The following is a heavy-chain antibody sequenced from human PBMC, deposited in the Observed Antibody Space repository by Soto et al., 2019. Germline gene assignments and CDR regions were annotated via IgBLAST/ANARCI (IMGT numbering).Heavy chain of an antibody. J-gene: IGHJ1*01. CDR1: GFTFNSHW. D-gene: IGHD3-10*01. CDR2: IDSEGTST. V-gene: IGHV3-74*01. CDR3: SRGPRKTTGNYYNCKYF. Sequence: GGYLRLSCAASGFTFNSHWMHWARQAPGKGLVWVSRIDSEGTSTNYAASVKGRFTISRDNAKKTLYLQMNSLRHEVTAVCYCSRGPRKTTGNYYNCKYF.